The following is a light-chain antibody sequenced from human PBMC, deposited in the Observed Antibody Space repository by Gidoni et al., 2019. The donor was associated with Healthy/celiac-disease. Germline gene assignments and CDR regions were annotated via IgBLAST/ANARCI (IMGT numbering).Light chain of an antibody. Sequence: DIQMTQSPSTLSASVGDRVTITCRASQSISSGLAWYQQKPGKAPKLLIDKASSLESGVPSRFSGSGSGTEFTLTISSLQPDDFATYYCQQNNSYSGTFGQGTKVEIK. CDR2: KAS. J-gene: IGKJ1*01. CDR3: QQNNSYSGT. CDR1: QSISSG. V-gene: IGKV1-5*03.